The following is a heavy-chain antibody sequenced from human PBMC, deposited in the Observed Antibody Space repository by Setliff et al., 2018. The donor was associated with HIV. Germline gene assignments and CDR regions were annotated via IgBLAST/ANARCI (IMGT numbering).Heavy chain of an antibody. CDR3: ARGYSSSWYDS. CDR1: GDSISSSYY. J-gene: IGHJ5*01. Sequence: SETLSLTCTVSGDSISSSYYWTWIRQPPGKGLEWIGYIYTSGSTNYNPSLKNRVTISVDTSKNQFSLRLSSVTAADTAVDYCARGYSSSWYDSWGQGTLVTVSS. CDR2: IYTSGST. V-gene: IGHV4-4*08. D-gene: IGHD6-13*01.